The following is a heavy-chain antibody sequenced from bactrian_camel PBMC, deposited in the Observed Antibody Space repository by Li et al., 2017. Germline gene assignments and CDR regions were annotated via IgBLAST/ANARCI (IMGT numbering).Heavy chain of an antibody. CDR3: AAVPRGFGTWGTDEDNY. CDR1: RDTAC. V-gene: IGHV3-3*01. Sequence: HVQLVESGGGSVEAGGSLTLSCTFSRDTACMAWFRQAPRGEREGVAAIAPATGTTFYSDSVKGRFTISHVNANNTLHLQMNSLKPEDTAMYTCAAVPRGFGTWGTDEDNYWGQGPRSPSP. D-gene: IGHD6*01. CDR2: IAPATGTT. J-gene: IGHJ4*01.